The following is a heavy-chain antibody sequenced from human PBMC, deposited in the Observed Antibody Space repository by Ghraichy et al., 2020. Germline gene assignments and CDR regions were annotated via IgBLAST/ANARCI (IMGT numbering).Heavy chain of an antibody. D-gene: IGHD3-10*01. Sequence: GGSLRLSCAASGFTFSSYGMHWVRQAPGKGLEWVAVIWYDGSNQYYADSVKGRFTISRDNSKNTLYLQMNSLRAEDTAVYYCARDRITMVRGVILYYYGMDVWGQGTTVTVSS. CDR2: IWYDGSNQ. CDR3: ARDRITMVRGVILYYYGMDV. J-gene: IGHJ6*02. CDR1: GFTFSSYG. V-gene: IGHV3-33*01.